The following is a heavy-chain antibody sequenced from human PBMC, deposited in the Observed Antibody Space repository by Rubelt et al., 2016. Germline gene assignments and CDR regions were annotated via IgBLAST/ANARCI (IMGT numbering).Heavy chain of an antibody. V-gene: IGHV3-53*01. CDR3: ARGAFD. D-gene: IGHD3-3*01. J-gene: IGHJ4*02. Sequence: EVQLVESGGGLVQPGGSLRLSCAASGFTVSSNYMNWVRQAPGKGLEWVSVIYTGGDTYYADSAKGRFTISGDNSKNTLYLQMNSLRADDTAVYYCARGAFDWGQGTLVTVSS. CDR2: IYTGGDT. CDR1: GFTVSSNY.